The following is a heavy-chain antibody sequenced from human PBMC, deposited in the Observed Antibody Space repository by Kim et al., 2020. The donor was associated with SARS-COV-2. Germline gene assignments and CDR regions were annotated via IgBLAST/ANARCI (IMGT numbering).Heavy chain of an antibody. CDR3: ARDFNYGDGLLFFDI. V-gene: IGHV4-59*01. D-gene: IGHD4-17*01. CDR1: HGSINSFY. CDR2: IYYSGNT. Sequence: SETLSLTCTVSHGSINSFYWTWIRQPPGKGLEWIGYIYYSGNTNYNPSLKSRLTISVDTSKNQFSLKLTSVTAPDTAMYYCARDFNYGDGLLFFDIWG. J-gene: IGHJ3*02.